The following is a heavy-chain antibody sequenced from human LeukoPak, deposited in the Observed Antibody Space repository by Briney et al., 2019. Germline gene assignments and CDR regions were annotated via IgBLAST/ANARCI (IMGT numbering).Heavy chain of an antibody. V-gene: IGHV4-30-2*01. CDR2: IYHSGNT. J-gene: IGHJ5*02. CDR1: GGSISSGRYS. CDR3: ARADDDDSWFDP. Sequence: SETLSLTCAVSGGSISSGRYSWSWIRQPPGKGLEWIGYIYHSGNTYYNPSLKSRVTISVDRSKNHFSLKLSSVTAADTAMYYCARADDDDSWFDPWGQGTLVTVSS. D-gene: IGHD3-3*01.